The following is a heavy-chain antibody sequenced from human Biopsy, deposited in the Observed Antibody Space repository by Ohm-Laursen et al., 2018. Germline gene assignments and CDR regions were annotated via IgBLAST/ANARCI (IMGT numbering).Heavy chain of an antibody. CDR1: GFTFSDYA. CDR3: VKQWGGYNFDS. J-gene: IGHJ5*01. V-gene: IGHV3-23*01. Sequence: SLRLSCAASGFTFSDYAMSWVRQAPGKGLEWVAGIYGGGFGTYYADSVKGRFSISRDNSENTLYLHMNSLRAEDTAVYYCVKQWGGYNFDSWGQGTLVTVSS. CDR2: IYGGGFGT. D-gene: IGHD1-14*01.